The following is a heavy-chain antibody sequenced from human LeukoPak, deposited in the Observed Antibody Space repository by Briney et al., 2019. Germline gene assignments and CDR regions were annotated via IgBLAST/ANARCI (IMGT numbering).Heavy chain of an antibody. V-gene: IGHV3-30*04. CDR3: ARDADWSPFY. CDR2: VASDGSYK. Sequence: GGSLRLSCAASGFTFNYYAMHWVRQAPGKGLEWVAHVASDGSYKWYADSVRGRFTISRDNSKNTLFLQMNSLGAEDTGVYYCARDADWSPFYWGQGTLVTVSS. CDR1: GFTFNYYA. D-gene: IGHD3/OR15-3a*01. J-gene: IGHJ4*02.